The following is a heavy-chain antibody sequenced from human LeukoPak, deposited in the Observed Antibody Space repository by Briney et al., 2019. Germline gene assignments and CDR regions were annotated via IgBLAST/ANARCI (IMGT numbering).Heavy chain of an antibody. CDR3: AKRDDFWSGYYYFDY. CDR1: GFTFSSYA. D-gene: IGHD3-3*01. CDR2: ISGSGGST. J-gene: IGHJ4*02. Sequence: GGSLRLSCAASGFTFSSYAMSWVRQAPGKGLEWVSVISGSGGSTYYADSVKGRFTISRDNSKNTLYLQMNSLRAGDTAVYYCAKRDDFWSGYYYFDYWGQGTLVTVSS. V-gene: IGHV3-23*01.